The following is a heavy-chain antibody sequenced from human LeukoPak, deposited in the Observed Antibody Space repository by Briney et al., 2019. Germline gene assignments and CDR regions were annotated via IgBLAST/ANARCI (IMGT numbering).Heavy chain of an antibody. CDR1: GGSISSYY. Sequence: SETLSLTCTVSGGSISSYYWSWIRQPPGKGLEWIGCIYYSGSTNYNPSLKSRVTISVDTSKNQFSLKLSSVTAADTAVYYCARTRKYYDILTGYGLQNLRKPPYYYYMDVWGKGTTVTVSS. CDR3: ARTRKYYDILTGYGLQNLRKPPYYYYMDV. V-gene: IGHV4-59*01. J-gene: IGHJ6*03. D-gene: IGHD3-9*01. CDR2: IYYSGST.